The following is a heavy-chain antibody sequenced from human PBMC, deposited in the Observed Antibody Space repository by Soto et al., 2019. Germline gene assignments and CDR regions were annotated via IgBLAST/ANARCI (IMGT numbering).Heavy chain of an antibody. V-gene: IGHV1-24*01. CDR3: ATRNILTGYSTYGMDV. J-gene: IGHJ6*02. CDR1: GYTLTDLS. Sequence: VSLKAHFHVSGYTLTDLSRHWVRQTPGKGLEWMGGFDPEDGETIYAQKFQGRVTMTEDTSTDTAYMELSSLRSEDTAVYYCATRNILTGYSTYGMDVWGQGTKVTVSS. D-gene: IGHD3-9*01. CDR2: FDPEDGET.